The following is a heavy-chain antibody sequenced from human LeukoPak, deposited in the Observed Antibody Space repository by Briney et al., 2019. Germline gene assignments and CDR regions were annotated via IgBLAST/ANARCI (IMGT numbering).Heavy chain of an antibody. J-gene: IGHJ6*02. Sequence: GGSLRLSCAASGFTVSSNCMNWVRQAPGKGLEWVSVIYSGGTTYYAGSVKGRFTISRDNSKKTMYLQMNSLRADDTAVYYCARDPGAYDSSGYSLGYYYGMNVWGQGTTVSVSS. CDR3: ARDPGAYDSSGYSLGYYYGMNV. V-gene: IGHV3-66*01. CDR1: GFTVSSNC. D-gene: IGHD3-22*01. CDR2: IYSGGTT.